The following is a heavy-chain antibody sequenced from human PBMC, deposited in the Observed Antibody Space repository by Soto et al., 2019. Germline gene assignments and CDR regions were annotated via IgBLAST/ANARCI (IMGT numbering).Heavy chain of an antibody. CDR2: INPNSGGT. CDR3: ARGGDLYCSGGSCYSWFDP. J-gene: IGHJ5*02. Sequence: QVQLVQSGAEVKKPGASGKVSCKASGYTFTGYYMHWVRQAPGQGLEWMGWINPNSGGTNYAQKFQGWVTMTRDTSISTAYMELSRLRSDDTAVYYCARGGDLYCSGGSCYSWFDPWGQGTLVTVSS. V-gene: IGHV1-2*04. CDR1: GYTFTGYY. D-gene: IGHD2-15*01.